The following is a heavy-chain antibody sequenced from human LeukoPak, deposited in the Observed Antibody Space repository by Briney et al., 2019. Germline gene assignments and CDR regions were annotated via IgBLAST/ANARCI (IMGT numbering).Heavy chain of an antibody. CDR2: ISYDGKVK. Sequence: SCKASGGTFSTYGMQWERQAPGRWLELVAVISYDGKVKHYTDSVKGRFTISRDNSRNTLYLQMNSLGTEDTALYYCAKEIHPRSSNGWPFDYWGQGTLVTVSS. CDR3: AKEIHPRSSNGWPFDY. CDR1: GGTFSTYG. J-gene: IGHJ4*02. D-gene: IGHD6-19*01. V-gene: IGHV3-30*18.